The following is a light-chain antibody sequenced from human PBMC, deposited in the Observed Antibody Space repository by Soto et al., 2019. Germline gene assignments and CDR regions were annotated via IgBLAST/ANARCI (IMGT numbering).Light chain of an antibody. CDR3: QQYGSSLLLT. CDR2: GAS. CDR1: QCVSSSY. Sequence: EIVLTQSPGTLSLSPGERATLSCRASQCVSSSYLAWYQQKPGQAPRLLIYGASSRATGIPDRFSGSGSGTDFTLTISRLEPEDFAVYYCQQYGSSLLLTFGGGTQVEIK. J-gene: IGKJ4*01. V-gene: IGKV3-20*01.